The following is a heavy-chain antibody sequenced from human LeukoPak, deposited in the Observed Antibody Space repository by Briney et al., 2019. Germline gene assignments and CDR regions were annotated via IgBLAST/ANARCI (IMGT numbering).Heavy chain of an antibody. D-gene: IGHD3-22*01. Sequence: SETLSLTCSVSGGSFSSGGYYWSWIRQPPGKGLEWIGYIYYGGSTNYNPSLKSRVTISVDTSKNQFSLKLTSVTAADTAVYYCATLGEYYDSSGYYYNWGQGTLVTVSS. CDR2: IYYGGST. J-gene: IGHJ4*02. CDR3: ATLGEYYDSSGYYYN. CDR1: GGSFSSGGYY. V-gene: IGHV4-61*08.